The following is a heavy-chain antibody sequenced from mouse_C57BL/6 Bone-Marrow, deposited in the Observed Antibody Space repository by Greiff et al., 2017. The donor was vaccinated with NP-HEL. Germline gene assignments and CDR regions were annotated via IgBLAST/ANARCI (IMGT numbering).Heavy chain of an antibody. CDR2: ISSGGDYI. J-gene: IGHJ2*01. CDR3: TRVTGTPFDY. V-gene: IGHV5-9-1*02. Sequence: EVKLMESGEGLVKPGGSLKLSCAASGFTFSSYAMSWVRQTPEKRLEWVAYISSGGDYIYYADTVKGRFTISRDNARNTLYLQMSSLKSEDTAMYYCTRVTGTPFDYWGQGTTLTVSS. CDR1: GFTFSSYA. D-gene: IGHD4-1*01.